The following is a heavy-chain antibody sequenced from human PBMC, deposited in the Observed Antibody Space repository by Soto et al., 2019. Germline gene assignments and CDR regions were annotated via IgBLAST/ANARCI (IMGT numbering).Heavy chain of an antibody. CDR1: GFTFDDYA. Sequence: GGSLRLSCAASGFTFDDYAMHWVRQAPGKGLEWVSGISWNSGSIGYADSVRGRFTISRDNAKNSLYLQINSLRAEDTALYYCAKDKGYSYGPQNYGMDVWGQGTTVTVSS. D-gene: IGHD5-18*01. CDR3: AKDKGYSYGPQNYGMDV. J-gene: IGHJ6*02. CDR2: ISWNSGSI. V-gene: IGHV3-9*01.